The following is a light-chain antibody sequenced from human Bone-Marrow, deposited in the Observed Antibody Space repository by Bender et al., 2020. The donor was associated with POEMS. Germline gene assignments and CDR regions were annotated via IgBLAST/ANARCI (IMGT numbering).Light chain of an antibody. CDR1: TSDIGDNDY. Sequence: SALSQPASVSGSPGQSITISCTGTTSDIGDNDYVSWYQQHPDNAPKLLIYDVNGRPSGISNRFSGSKSGNTASLTISGLQAEDEATYYCSSFTRYTTVLFGGGTKVAVL. V-gene: IGLV2-14*03. CDR2: DVN. CDR3: SSFTRYTTVL. J-gene: IGLJ2*01.